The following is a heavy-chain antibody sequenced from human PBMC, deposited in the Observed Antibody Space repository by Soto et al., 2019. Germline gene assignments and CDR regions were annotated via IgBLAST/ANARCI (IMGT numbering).Heavy chain of an antibody. Sequence: GASVKVSCKASGGTFSSYAISWVRQAPGQGLEWMGGIIPIFGTANYAQKFQGRVTITADEPTSTAYMELSSLRSEDTAVYYCASNLRTYYDILTGPSPLDYWGQGTLVTVSS. CDR3: ASNLRTYYDILTGPSPLDY. CDR2: IIPIFGTA. J-gene: IGHJ4*02. V-gene: IGHV1-69*13. CDR1: GGTFSSYA. D-gene: IGHD3-9*01.